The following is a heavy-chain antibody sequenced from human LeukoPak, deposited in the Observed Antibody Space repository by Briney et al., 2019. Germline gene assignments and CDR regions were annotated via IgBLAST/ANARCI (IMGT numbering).Heavy chain of an antibody. V-gene: IGHV4-39*01. Sequence: SETLSLTCTVSGDSTSNINYYWGWIRQPPGKGLEWIGSIYYSGSAYYNPSLKSRVTISVDTSKNQFSLKLSSVTAADTAVYYCASQRNDYYDSSGHDYWGQGTLVTVSS. CDR1: GDSTSNINYY. CDR3: ASQRNDYYDSSGHDY. CDR2: IYYSGSA. J-gene: IGHJ4*02. D-gene: IGHD3-22*01.